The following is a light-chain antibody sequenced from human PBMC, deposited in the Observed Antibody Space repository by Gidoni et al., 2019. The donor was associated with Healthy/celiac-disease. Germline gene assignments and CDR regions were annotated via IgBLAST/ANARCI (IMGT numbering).Light chain of an antibody. CDR3: PQYNNWPPVP. J-gene: IGKJ2*01. CDR1: QSVSSN. V-gene: IGKV3-15*01. Sequence: EIVMTQSPATLSVSPGERATLSCRASQSVSSNLAWYQQKPGQAPRLLIYGASTRATGIPARFSGSGSGTEFPLTISSLQSEDFAVYYCPQYNNWPPVPFGQGTKLEIK. CDR2: GAS.